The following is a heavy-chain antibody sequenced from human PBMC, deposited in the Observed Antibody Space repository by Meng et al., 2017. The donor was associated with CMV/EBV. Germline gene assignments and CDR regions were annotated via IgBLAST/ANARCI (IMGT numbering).Heavy chain of an antibody. Sequence: GQLVRSGAELQKPGASVKVAFKACAYTFTRYGISWVRQAPGQGLEWMGWISAYNGNTNYAQKLQGRVTMTTDTSTSTAYMELRSLRSDDTAVYYCARMEVGGGSCYSDYWGQGTLVTVSS. CDR3: ARMEVGGGSCYSDY. D-gene: IGHD2-15*01. J-gene: IGHJ4*02. CDR1: AYTFTRYG. CDR2: ISAYNGNT. V-gene: IGHV1-18*01.